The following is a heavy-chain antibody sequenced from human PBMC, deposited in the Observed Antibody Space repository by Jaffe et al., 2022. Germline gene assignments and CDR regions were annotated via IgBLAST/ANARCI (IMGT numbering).Heavy chain of an antibody. D-gene: IGHD1-1*01. CDR3: ARGGGERRNDKPVDY. CDR1: GGTFSSYT. J-gene: IGHJ4*02. Sequence: QVQLVQSGAEVKKPGSSVKVSCKASGGTFSSYTISWVRQAPGQGLEWMGRIIPILGIANYAQKFQGRVTITADKSTSTAYMELSSLRSEDTAVYYCARGGGERRNDKPVDYWGQGTLVTVSS. CDR2: IIPILGIA. V-gene: IGHV1-69*02.